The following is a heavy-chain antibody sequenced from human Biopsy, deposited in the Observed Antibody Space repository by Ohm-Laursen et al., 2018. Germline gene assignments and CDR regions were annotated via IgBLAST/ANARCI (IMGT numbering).Heavy chain of an antibody. CDR3: AREDYYTWFDP. D-gene: IGHD2/OR15-2a*01. Sequence: PGTLSLTCTVSGGSINGGSYYWSWLRQPPGKGLEGFGYIYYSGNTHYNPSLKSRVTMSIDTSKNQFSLRLSSVTSADTAVYYCAREDYYTWFDPWGQGTLVTVSS. CDR1: GGSINGGSYY. CDR2: IYYSGNT. J-gene: IGHJ5*02. V-gene: IGHV4-61*01.